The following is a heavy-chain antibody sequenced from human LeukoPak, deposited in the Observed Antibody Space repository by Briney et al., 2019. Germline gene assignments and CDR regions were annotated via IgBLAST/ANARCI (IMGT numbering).Heavy chain of an antibody. V-gene: IGHV3-11*01. CDR2: ISSSGSTI. CDR1: GFTFSDYY. J-gene: IGHJ4*02. CDR3: AREGGDCSGSYCGNYFDY. Sequence: GGSLRLSCAASGFTFSDYYMSWIRQAPGKGLEWVSYISSSGSTIYYADSVKGRFTISRDNAKNSLYLQMNSLRAEDTAVYYCAREGGDCSGSYCGNYFDYWGQGTLVTVSS. D-gene: IGHD1-26*01.